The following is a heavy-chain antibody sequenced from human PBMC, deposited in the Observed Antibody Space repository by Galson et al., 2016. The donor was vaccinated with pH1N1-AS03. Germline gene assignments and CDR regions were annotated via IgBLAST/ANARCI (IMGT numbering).Heavy chain of an antibody. J-gene: IGHJ4*02. Sequence: SETLSLTCAVSGYSISSGFHWAWVRQPPSKGLEWIGTISHSGNTYYDPSLKSRVTMSVDTSKNQFSLKLSSVTAADAAVYYCARLSGSYQFDYWGKGTLFIVSS. CDR2: ISHSGNT. CDR1: GYSISSGFH. D-gene: IGHD1-26*01. V-gene: IGHV4-38-2*01. CDR3: ARLSGSYQFDY.